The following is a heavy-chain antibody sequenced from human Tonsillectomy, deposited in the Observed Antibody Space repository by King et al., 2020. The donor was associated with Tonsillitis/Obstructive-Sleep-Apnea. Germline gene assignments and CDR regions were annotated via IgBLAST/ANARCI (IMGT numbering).Heavy chain of an antibody. V-gene: IGHV4-39*01. CDR3: GGGRVYATSYYGMDV. CDR2: IYYSGST. D-gene: IGHD2-8*01. CDR1: GGSISSSSYY. Sequence: QLQESGPGLVKPSETLSLTCTVSGGSISSSSYYWGWIRQPPGKGLEWIGSIYYSGSTYYNPSLKSRVTISVDTSKNQFSLKLSYVTAADTAVYYCGGGRVYATSYYGMDVWGQGTTVTVSS. J-gene: IGHJ6*02.